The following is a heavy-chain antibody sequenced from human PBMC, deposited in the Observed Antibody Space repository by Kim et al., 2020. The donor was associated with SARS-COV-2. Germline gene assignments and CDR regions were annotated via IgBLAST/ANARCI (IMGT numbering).Heavy chain of an antibody. Sequence: GGSLRLSCAASGFTFSSYAMNWVRQSPGKGLEWVSGISGSGGNTYYADSVKGRFTIARDNSMNTLFLHMNSLRAEDTAVYYCAKCSGGSCNSAEDYWGQG. V-gene: IGHV3-23*01. D-gene: IGHD2-15*01. CDR2: ISGSGGNT. J-gene: IGHJ4*02. CDR1: GFTFSSYA. CDR3: AKCSGGSCNSAEDY.